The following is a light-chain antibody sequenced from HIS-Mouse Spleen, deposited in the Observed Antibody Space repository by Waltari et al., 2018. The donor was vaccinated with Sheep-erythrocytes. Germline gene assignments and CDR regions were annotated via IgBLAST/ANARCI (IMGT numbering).Light chain of an antibody. CDR1: SSYARGYNF. CDR2: EVS. J-gene: IGLJ3*02. CDR3: SSYAGSNNWV. V-gene: IGLV2-8*01. Sequence: QSSLTQPPSASGSPGQSVTISCTGTSSYARGYNFVSCYQQHPGKAPKLMIYEVSKRPSVVPDRFSGSKSGNTASLTVSGLQAEDEADYYCSSYAGSNNWVFGGGTKLTVL.